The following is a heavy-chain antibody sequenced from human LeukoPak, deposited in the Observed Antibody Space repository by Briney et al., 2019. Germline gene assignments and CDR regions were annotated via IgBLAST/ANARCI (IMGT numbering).Heavy chain of an antibody. CDR1: GGSISSGNYY. D-gene: IGHD3-22*01. V-gene: IGHV4-39*01. J-gene: IGHJ4*02. CDR3: ARRDSSAYYYAFGY. CDR2: IFYSGST. Sequence: PSETLSLTCTVSGGSISSGNYYWGWIRQPPGKGLEWIGNIFYSGSTYYNPSLKSRVTISVDTSKNQFSLKLSSVTAADTAIYYCARRDSSAYYYAFGYWGQGTLVTVSS.